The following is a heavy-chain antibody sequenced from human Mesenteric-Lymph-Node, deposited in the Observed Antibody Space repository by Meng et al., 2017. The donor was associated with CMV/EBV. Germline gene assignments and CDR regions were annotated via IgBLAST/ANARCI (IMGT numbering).Heavy chain of an antibody. D-gene: IGHD3-3*01. J-gene: IGHJ4*02. CDR2: INHSGST. V-gene: IGHV4-34*01. CDR3: ARAPYYDFWSGYYETCFDY. CDR1: GGSFSGYY. Sequence: SETLSLTCAVYGGSFSGYYWSWIRQPSGKGLEWIGEINHSGSTNYNPSLRSRVTISVDTSKNQFSLKLSSVTAADTAVYYCARAPYYDFWSGYYETCFDYWGQGTLVTVSS.